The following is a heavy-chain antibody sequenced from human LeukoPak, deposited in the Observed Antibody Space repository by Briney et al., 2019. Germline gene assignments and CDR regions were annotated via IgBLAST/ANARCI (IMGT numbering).Heavy chain of an antibody. V-gene: IGHV1-18*01. J-gene: IGHJ4*02. CDR3: ARDLIPYDFWSGYYTLGYFDY. CDR1: GYTFTSYG. Sequence: ASVKVSCKASGYTFTSYGISWVRQAPGQGLEWMGWISAYNGNTNYAQKLQGRVTVTTDTSTSTAYMELRSLRSDDTAVYYCARDLIPYDFWSGYYTLGYFDYWGQGTLVTVSS. CDR2: ISAYNGNT. D-gene: IGHD3-3*01.